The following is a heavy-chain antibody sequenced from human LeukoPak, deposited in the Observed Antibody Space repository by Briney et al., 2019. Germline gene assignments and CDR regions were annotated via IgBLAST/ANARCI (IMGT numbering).Heavy chain of an antibody. Sequence: PGGSLRLSCAASRFTFSKYAMNWVRQAPGKGLEWVSTINDGGDNTYYADSVKGRFTISRDNSKNTLYLQMNSLRADDTAVYYCAKAQKYYYDSSDYWGQGTLVTVSS. J-gene: IGHJ4*02. V-gene: IGHV3-23*01. D-gene: IGHD3-22*01. CDR3: AKAQKYYYDSSDY. CDR1: RFTFSKYA. CDR2: INDGGDNT.